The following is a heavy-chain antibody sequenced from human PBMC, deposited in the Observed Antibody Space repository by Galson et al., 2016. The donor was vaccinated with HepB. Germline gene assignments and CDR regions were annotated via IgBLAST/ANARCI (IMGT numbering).Heavy chain of an antibody. J-gene: IGHJ4*02. CDR2: IAGPTPNT. Sequence: SLRLSCAASGFTFRNYALSWVRRAPGKALDWVSHIAGPTPNTHYADSVRGRFSIYRDNSRDTLYLQMDSLTAEDSAIYYCTTWLSHHFDYWGQGTRVTVSS. V-gene: IGHV3-23*01. CDR1: GFTFRNYA. D-gene: IGHD6-19*01. CDR3: TTWLSHHFDY.